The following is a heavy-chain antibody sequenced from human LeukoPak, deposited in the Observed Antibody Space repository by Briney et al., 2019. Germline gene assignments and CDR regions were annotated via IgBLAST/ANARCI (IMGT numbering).Heavy chain of an antibody. V-gene: IGHV3-30*02. CDR3: AKDRGGSYYWGVDY. CDR2: IRYDGSNK. CDR1: GFTFSSYG. Sequence: GGSLRLSCAASGFTFSSYGMHWVRQAPGKGLEWVAFIRYDGSNKYYADSVKGRFTISRDNSKNTLYLQMNSLRAEDTAVYYCAKDRGGSYYWGVDYWGQETLVTVSS. J-gene: IGHJ4*02. D-gene: IGHD1-26*01.